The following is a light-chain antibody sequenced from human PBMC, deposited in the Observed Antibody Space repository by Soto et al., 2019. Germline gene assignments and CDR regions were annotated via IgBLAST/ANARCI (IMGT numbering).Light chain of an antibody. CDR3: SSYAGSNNLV. V-gene: IGLV2-8*01. J-gene: IGLJ2*01. CDR2: EVS. CDR1: SSDVGGYNS. Sequence: QSALTQPPSASGSPGQSVTISCTGTSSDVGGYNSVSWYQQHPGKVPKLMIYEVSKRPSGVPDRFSGSKSVHTASLTVSGLQAEDEADYYCSSYAGSNNLVFGGGTKLTVL.